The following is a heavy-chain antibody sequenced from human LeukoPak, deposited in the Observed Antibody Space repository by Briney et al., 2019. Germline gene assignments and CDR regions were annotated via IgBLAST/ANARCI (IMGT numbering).Heavy chain of an antibody. D-gene: IGHD2-15*01. Sequence: GGSLRLSCAASGFTFSSYGMHWVRQAPGKGLQWVASIWFDGSNKQYVDFVKGRFTISRDNSNNTLYLDMIGLRAEDSAVFYCAREGGGLCSGFSCPGVDYWGQGTLVIVSS. CDR3: AREGGGLCSGFSCPGVDY. J-gene: IGHJ4*02. CDR2: IWFDGSNK. V-gene: IGHV3-33*01. CDR1: GFTFSSYG.